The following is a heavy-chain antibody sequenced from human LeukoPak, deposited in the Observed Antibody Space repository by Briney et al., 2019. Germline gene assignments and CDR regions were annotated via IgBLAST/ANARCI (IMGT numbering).Heavy chain of an antibody. CDR3: AKGKFGGVIAAVDY. CDR2: ISWDGGST. CDR1: GFTFDDYT. D-gene: IGHD3-16*02. V-gene: IGHV3-43*01. J-gene: IGHJ4*02. Sequence: PGGSLRLSCAASGFTFDDYTMHWVRQAPGKGLEWVSLISWDGGSTYYADSVKGRFTISRDNSKNSLYLQMNSLRTEDTALYYCAKGKFGGVIAAVDYWGQGTLVTVSS.